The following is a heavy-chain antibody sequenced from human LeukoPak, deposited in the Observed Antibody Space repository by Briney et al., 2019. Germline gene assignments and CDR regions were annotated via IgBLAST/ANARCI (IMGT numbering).Heavy chain of an antibody. V-gene: IGHV3-7*04. J-gene: IGHJ3*01. CDR3: ARVASDRYGDAFDV. D-gene: IGHD6-19*01. CDR1: EFTFSSYW. Sequence: GGSLRLSCAASEFTFSSYWMSWVREAPGKGLEWVANIKRDGSEKYYVDSVKGRFTISRDNVKKSLHLQMNSLRAEDTALYYCARVASDRYGDAFDVWGQGTMVTVS. CDR2: IKRDGSEK.